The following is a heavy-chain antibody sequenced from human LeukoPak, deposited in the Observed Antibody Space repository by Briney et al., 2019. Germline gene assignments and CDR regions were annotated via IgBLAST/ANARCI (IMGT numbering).Heavy chain of an antibody. D-gene: IGHD2-2*01. CDR1: GGSIRTSDYY. Sequence: SETLSLTCTVSGGSIRTSDYYWTWIRQPPGKGLEWIGYIYYSGSSYYNPSLKSRVTMSVVTSKNQFSLRLTSVTAADTAVYYCARVGGDVIVPTAPYYYYMDVWGKGTTVTVSS. CDR3: ARVGGDVIVPTAPYYYYMDV. V-gene: IGHV4-30-4*08. J-gene: IGHJ6*03. CDR2: IYYSGSS.